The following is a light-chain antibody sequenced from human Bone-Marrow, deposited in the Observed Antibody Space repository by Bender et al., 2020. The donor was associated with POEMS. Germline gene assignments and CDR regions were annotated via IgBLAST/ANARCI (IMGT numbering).Light chain of an antibody. Sequence: QSALTQPASVSGSPGQSITISCTGTSSDVGGYNYVSWYQQHPGKSPKLMIYDVSDRPSGVSNRFSGSKSGNTASLTISGLQAEDEADYYCRSYTNITTLDVGGGTEVTVL. CDR2: DVS. V-gene: IGLV2-14*01. CDR3: RSYTNITTLD. J-gene: IGLJ2*01. CDR1: SSDVGGYNY.